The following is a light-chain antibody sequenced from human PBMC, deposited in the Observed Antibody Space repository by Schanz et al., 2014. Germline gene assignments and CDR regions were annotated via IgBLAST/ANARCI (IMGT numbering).Light chain of an antibody. J-gene: IGKJ4*01. CDR2: WAS. CDR1: QSVLYSSNNKNY. V-gene: IGKV4-1*01. Sequence: DIVMTQSPDSLAVSLGERATINCRSSQSVLYSSNNKNYLAWYQQKPGQPPKLLIYWASTRESGVPDRFSGSGSGTGFTLTISSLQAEDVAVYYCQQYYGVPLTFGGGTKVEIK. CDR3: QQYYGVPLT.